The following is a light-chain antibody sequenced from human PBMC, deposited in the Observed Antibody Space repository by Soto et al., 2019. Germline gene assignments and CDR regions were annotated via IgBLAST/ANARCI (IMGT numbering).Light chain of an antibody. CDR2: EVS. CDR3: SSYTSSSTLYV. J-gene: IGLJ1*01. Sequence: QSVLTQPASVSGSPGQSITISCTGTSSDVGGYNFVSWYQHHPGKAPKLMIYEVSNRPSGVSNRFSGSKSGNTASLTISGLQAEDEADYYCSSYTSSSTLYVFGTGTKV. CDR1: SSDVGGYNF. V-gene: IGLV2-14*01.